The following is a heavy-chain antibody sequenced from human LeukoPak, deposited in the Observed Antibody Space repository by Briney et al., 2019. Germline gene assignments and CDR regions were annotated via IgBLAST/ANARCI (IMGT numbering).Heavy chain of an antibody. CDR2: ISWNSGSI. D-gene: IGHD6-19*01. Sequence: PGGSLRLSCAASGFTFDDYAMHWVRQAPGKGPEWVSGISWNSGSIGYADSVKGRFTIYRDNAKNSLYLQMNSLRAEDMALYYCAKSESSGWPIDAFDIWGQGTMVTVSS. V-gene: IGHV3-9*03. J-gene: IGHJ3*02. CDR1: GFTFDDYA. CDR3: AKSESSGWPIDAFDI.